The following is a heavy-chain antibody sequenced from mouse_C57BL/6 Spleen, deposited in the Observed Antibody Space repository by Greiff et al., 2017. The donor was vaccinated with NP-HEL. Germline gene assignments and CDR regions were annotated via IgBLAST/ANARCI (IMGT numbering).Heavy chain of an antibody. CDR1: GYTFTDYY. CDR3: ASSSKYGNPYAMAY. CDR2: INPNNGGT. D-gene: IGHD2-1*01. J-gene: IGHJ4*01. Sequence: VHVKQPGPELVKPGASVKISCKASGYTFTDYYMNWVKQSHGKSLEWIGDINPNNGGTSYNQKFKGKATLTVDKSSSTAYMELRSLTSEDSAVYYCASSSKYGNPYAMAYWGQGTSVTVSS. V-gene: IGHV1-26*01.